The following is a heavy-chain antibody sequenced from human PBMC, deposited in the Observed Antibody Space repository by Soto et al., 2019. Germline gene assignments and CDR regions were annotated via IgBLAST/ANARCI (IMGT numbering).Heavy chain of an antibody. CDR2: IYWDDDK. Sequence: SGPTLVNPTQTLTLTCTFSGFSLSTSGVGVGWIRQPPGKVLEWLALIYWDDDKRYSPSLRSRLTINKDTSKNQVVLTITNMDPVDTATYYCIQSRCGGDCLQSYASHYYYGMDVWGQGTTVTVSS. D-gene: IGHD2-21*02. V-gene: IGHV2-5*02. CDR3: IQSRCGGDCLQSYASHYYYGMDV. CDR1: GFSLSTSGVG. J-gene: IGHJ6*02.